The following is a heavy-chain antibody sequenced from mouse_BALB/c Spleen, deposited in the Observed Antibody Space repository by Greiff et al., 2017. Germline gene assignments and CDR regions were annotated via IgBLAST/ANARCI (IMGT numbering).Heavy chain of an antibody. CDR1: GFTFSDYY. Sequence: EVKLVESGGGLVKPGGSPKLSCAASGFTFSDYYMYWVRQTPEKRLEWVATISDGGSYTYYTDSVKGRFTISRDNAKNNLYMQMSSLKSEDTAMYYCARDDVRYWGQGTLVTVSA. CDR3: ARDDVRY. V-gene: IGHV5-4*02. D-gene: IGHD2-3*01. CDR2: ISDGGSYT. J-gene: IGHJ3*01.